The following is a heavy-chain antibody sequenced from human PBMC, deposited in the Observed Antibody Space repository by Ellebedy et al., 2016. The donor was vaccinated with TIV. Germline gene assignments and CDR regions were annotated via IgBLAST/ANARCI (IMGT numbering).Heavy chain of an antibody. CDR1: GFTVCNNY. V-gene: IGHV3-53*01. CDR3: ASSPSQGY. CDR2: IYSGGNT. J-gene: IGHJ4*02. Sequence: GESLKISCAASGFTVCNNYMRCVRQAPGKGLEWVSVIYSGGNTFYAESVKGRFTISRDSSQNTLYLQMDSLRAEDTAVYYCASSPSQGYWGQGTLVTVSS.